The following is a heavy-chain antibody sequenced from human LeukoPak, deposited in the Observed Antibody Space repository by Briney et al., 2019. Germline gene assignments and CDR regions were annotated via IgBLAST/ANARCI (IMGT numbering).Heavy chain of an antibody. CDR2: IYQSGTT. D-gene: IGHD1-26*01. J-gene: IGHJ3*02. V-gene: IGHV4-4*02. CDR3: ARDKWEPRYAFDI. Sequence: PSGSLSLTGAVAGASISGSNRWSWFGRPPGEGLGGIGEIYQSGTTTYNPSLKSRVTISVDKSKTQFSLKLSSVTAADSAVYYCARDKWEPRYAFDIWGQGTMVTVSS. CDR1: GASISGSNR.